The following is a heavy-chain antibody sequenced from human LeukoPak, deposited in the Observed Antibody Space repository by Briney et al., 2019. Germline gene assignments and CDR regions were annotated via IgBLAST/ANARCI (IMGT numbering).Heavy chain of an antibody. V-gene: IGHV3-23*01. Sequence: GGSLRLSCAASGFTFNNYAMSWVRQAPGKGLEWVSTISGSGGSTYYADSVKGRFTISRDNSKNTLYLQMNRLRAEDTAVYYCAKEGRGRVTMVRGVIPIACYFDYWGQGTLVTVSS. CDR3: AKEGRGRVTMVRGVIPIACYFDY. CDR1: GFTFNNYA. J-gene: IGHJ4*02. D-gene: IGHD3-10*01. CDR2: ISGSGGST.